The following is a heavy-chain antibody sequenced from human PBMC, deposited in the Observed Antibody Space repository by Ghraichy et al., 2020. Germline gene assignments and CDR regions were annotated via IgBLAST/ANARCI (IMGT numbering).Heavy chain of an antibody. CDR3: VRWNYAFDV. Sequence: LSLTCAVSGLTFSTYVMSWVRQAPGRGLQWVANTRQDGSEEYYVDSVKGRFTISRDNAKNSLYLQMSSLRAEDTAVYYCVRWNYAFDVWGRGTVVTVSS. D-gene: IGHD1-7*01. CDR1: GLTFSTYV. J-gene: IGHJ3*01. CDR2: TRQDGSEE. V-gene: IGHV3-7*01.